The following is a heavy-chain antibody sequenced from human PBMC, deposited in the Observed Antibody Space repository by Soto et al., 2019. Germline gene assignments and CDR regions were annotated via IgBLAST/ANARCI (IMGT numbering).Heavy chain of an antibody. D-gene: IGHD2-21*02. CDR1: GFTVSSNY. Sequence: PGGSLRLSCAVSGFTVSSNYISWVRQAPGKGLEWVSLFYRGGSRYYADSVRGRFAISRDNSKNTLYLQMNNLRAEDTAVYYCASLNPGSGGNSPYFDYWGQGTLVTVSS. V-gene: IGHV3-53*01. CDR3: ASLNPGSGGNSPYFDY. J-gene: IGHJ4*02. CDR2: FYRGGSR.